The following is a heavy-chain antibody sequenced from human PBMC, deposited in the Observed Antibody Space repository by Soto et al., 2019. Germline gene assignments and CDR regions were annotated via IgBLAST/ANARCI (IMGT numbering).Heavy chain of an antibody. J-gene: IGHJ4*02. CDR3: ASGRGDYYDSSGYYYDDY. D-gene: IGHD3-22*01. CDR2: IYYSGST. V-gene: IGHV4-30-4*01. CDR1: GGSISSGDYY. Sequence: QVQLQESGPGLVKPSQTLSLTCTVSGGSISSGDYYWSWIRQPPGKGLEWIGYIYYSGSTYYNPSLKSRVTISVDTSKNQFSLKLSSVTAADTAVYYCASGRGDYYDSSGYYYDDYWGQGTLVTVSS.